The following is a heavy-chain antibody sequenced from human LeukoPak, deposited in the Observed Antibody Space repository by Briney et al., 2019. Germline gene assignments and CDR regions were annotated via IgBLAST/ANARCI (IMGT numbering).Heavy chain of an antibody. CDR3: AKAGEPHCSSTSCYRMGYFDY. D-gene: IGHD2-2*02. CDR1: GFTFSSYG. CDR2: IGGSGGST. V-gene: IGHV3-23*01. Sequence: PGGSLRLSCAASGFTFSSYGMSWVRQAPGKGLEWVSAIGGSGGSTYYADSVKGRFTISRDNSKNTLYLQMNSLRAEDTAVYYCAKAGEPHCSSTSCYRMGYFDYWGQGTLVTVSS. J-gene: IGHJ4*02.